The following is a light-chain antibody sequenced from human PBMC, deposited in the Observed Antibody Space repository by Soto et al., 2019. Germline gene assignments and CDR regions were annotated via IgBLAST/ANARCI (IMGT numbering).Light chain of an antibody. Sequence: QSALTQPPSASGSPGQSVTISCTGTSSDVGAYNSVSWYQQHPGKAPKLRIYEVIKRPSGVSDRFSGSKSDNTSSLTVSGLQAEDEAVYYCSSYAVSNTFVVFGGWTKLTVL. CDR1: SSDVGAYNS. V-gene: IGLV2-8*01. J-gene: IGLJ2*01. CDR3: SSYAVSNTFVV. CDR2: EVI.